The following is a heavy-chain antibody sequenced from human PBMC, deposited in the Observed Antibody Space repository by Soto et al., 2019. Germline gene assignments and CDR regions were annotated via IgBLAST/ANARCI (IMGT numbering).Heavy chain of an antibody. CDR1: GGTFSSYA. CDR3: AREEDYGDYAPESWGMDV. D-gene: IGHD4-17*01. CDR2: IIPIFGTA. V-gene: IGHV1-69*13. J-gene: IGHJ6*02. Sequence: VASVKVSCKAPGGTFSSYAISWVRQAPGQGLEWMGGIIPIFGTANYAQKFQGRVTITADESTSTAYMELSSLRSEDTAVYYCAREEDYGDYAPESWGMDVGGQGTTVTVSS.